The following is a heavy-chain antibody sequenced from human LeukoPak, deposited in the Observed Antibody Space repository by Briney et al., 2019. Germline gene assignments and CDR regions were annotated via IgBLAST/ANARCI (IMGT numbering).Heavy chain of an antibody. D-gene: IGHD1-26*01. CDR3: ARDLTSEWELLN. V-gene: IGHV3-23*01. J-gene: IGHJ4*02. CDR2: ISGSGTST. CDR1: GFTFSTYA. Sequence: GGSLRLSCAASGFTFSTYAMSWVRQAPGKGLEWVSAISGSGTSTYSADSVEGRFTISRDNSRNTVYLQMNSLRVEDTAVYYCARDLTSEWELLNWGQGTLVTVSS.